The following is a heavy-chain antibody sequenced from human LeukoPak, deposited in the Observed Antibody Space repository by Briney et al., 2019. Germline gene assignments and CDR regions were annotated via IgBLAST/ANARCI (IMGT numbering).Heavy chain of an antibody. CDR2: ISSSGSTI. CDR1: GFTFSSYE. CDR3: ARIGFVDAFDI. D-gene: IGHD3-3*01. V-gene: IGHV3-48*03. J-gene: IGHJ3*02. Sequence: GGSLRLSCAASGFTFSSYEMNWVRQAPGKGLEWVSYISSSGSTIYYADSVKGRFTISRDNAKNSLYLQMNSLRAEDTAVYYCARIGFVDAFDIWGQGTMVTVSS.